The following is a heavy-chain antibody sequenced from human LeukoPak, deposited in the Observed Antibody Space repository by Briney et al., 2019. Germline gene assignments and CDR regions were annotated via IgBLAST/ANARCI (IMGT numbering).Heavy chain of an antibody. CDR3: ASGNYYGSGSYFLL. CDR1: GGSFSGYY. CDR2: INHSGST. D-gene: IGHD3-10*01. Sequence: PSETLSLTCAVYGGSFSGYYWSWIRQPPGKGLEWIGEINHSGSTNYNPSLKSRVTISVDTSKNQFSLKLSSVTAADTAVYYCASGNYYGSGSYFLLWGQGTLVTVSS. J-gene: IGHJ4*02. V-gene: IGHV4-34*01.